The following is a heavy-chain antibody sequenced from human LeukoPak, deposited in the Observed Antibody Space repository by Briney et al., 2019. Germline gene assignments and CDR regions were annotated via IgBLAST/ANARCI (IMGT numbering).Heavy chain of an antibody. D-gene: IGHD3-22*01. J-gene: IGHJ6*02. Sequence: KPSETLSLTCTVSGGSISSSSYYWSWIRQPPGKGLEWIGYIYYSGSTNYNPSLKSRVTISVDTSKNQFSLKLSSVTAADTAVYYCARDRLYDSSGYYYDKYYYYYGMDVWGQGTTVTVSS. CDR2: IYYSGST. CDR1: GGSISSSSYY. CDR3: ARDRLYDSSGYYYDKYYYYYGMDV. V-gene: IGHV4-61*01.